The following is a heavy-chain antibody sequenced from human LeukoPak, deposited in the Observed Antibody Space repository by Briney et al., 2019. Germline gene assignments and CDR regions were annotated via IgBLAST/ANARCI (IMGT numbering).Heavy chain of an antibody. V-gene: IGHV4-30-4*01. CDR3: ARAPTAQNYYDRRGFDY. CDR2: IYYSGST. CDR1: GGSISSGDYY. J-gene: IGHJ4*02. D-gene: IGHD3-22*01. Sequence: SETLSLTCTVSGGSISSGDYYWSWIRQPPGKGLEWIGCIYYSGSTYYNPSLKSRITISVDTSKNQFSLKLSSVTAADTAVYYCARAPTAQNYYDRRGFDYWGQGTLVTVSS.